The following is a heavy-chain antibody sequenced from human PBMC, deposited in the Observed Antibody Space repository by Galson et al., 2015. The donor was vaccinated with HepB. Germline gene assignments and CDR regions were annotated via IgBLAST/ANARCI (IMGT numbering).Heavy chain of an antibody. V-gene: IGHV3-30*18. CDR3: AKDLGYSSSWHDWYFDL. Sequence: SLRLSCAASGFTFSSYGMHWVRQAPGKGLEWVAVISYDGSNKYYADSVKGRFTISRDNSKNTLYLQMNSLRAEDTAVYYCAKDLGYSSSWHDWYFDLWGRGTLVTVSS. D-gene: IGHD6-13*01. J-gene: IGHJ2*01. CDR1: GFTFSSYG. CDR2: ISYDGSNK.